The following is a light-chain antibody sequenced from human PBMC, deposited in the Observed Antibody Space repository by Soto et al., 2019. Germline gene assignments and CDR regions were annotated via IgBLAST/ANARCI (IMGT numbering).Light chain of an antibody. J-gene: IGKJ2*01. CDR1: QSISSSY. Sequence: EIVLTQSPATLSLSPGERATLSCRASQSISSSYLAWYQQKPGQAPRLLIYAASRRATGIPDRFSRSGSGTDFTLTISRLEPEDFAVYYCQQYGSSSYTFGQGTQLHIK. CDR3: QQYGSSSYT. V-gene: IGKV3-20*01. CDR2: AAS.